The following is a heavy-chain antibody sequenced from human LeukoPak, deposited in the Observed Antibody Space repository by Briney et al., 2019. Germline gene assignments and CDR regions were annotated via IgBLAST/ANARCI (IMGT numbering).Heavy chain of an antibody. CDR1: GGTFSGYA. CDR3: ARAATSYYYYMDV. Sequence: GASVKVSCKAPGGTFSGYAISWVRQAPGQGLEWMGRTIPIFGIANNAQKFQGRVTITTDESTSTAYMELSSLRSEDTAVYYCARAATSYYYYMDVWGKGTTVTVSS. J-gene: IGHJ6*03. D-gene: IGHD6-25*01. V-gene: IGHV1-69*05. CDR2: TIPIFGIA.